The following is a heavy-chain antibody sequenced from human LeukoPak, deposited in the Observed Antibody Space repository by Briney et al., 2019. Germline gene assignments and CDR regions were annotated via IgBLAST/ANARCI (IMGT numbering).Heavy chain of an antibody. CDR3: AKAYGYCTTTSCSHEEFDY. V-gene: IGHV3-30*18. CDR2: ISYDGSNK. D-gene: IGHD2-2*01. Sequence: GGSLRLSCAASGFTFSNYGMHWVRQAPGKGLEWVAVISYDGSNKYYADSVKGRSAISRDNSKNTLYLQMNSLRAEDTAVYCCAKAYGYCTTTSCSHEEFDYWGQGTLVTVSS. J-gene: IGHJ4*02. CDR1: GFTFSNYG.